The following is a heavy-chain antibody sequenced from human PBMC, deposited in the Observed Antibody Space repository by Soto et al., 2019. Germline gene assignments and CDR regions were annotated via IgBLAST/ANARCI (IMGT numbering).Heavy chain of an antibody. CDR1: GDNLPELS. V-gene: IGHV1-24*01. CDR3: ATERYSSGWSYFDY. D-gene: IGHD6-19*01. CDR2: FDPEDGET. J-gene: IGHJ4*02. Sequence: ASVKDCCKVSGDNLPELSMHWVRQAPGKGLEWMGGFDPEDGETIYAQKFQGRVTMTEDTSTDTAYMELSSLRSEGTAVYYCATERYSSGWSYFDYWGQGTLVTVSS.